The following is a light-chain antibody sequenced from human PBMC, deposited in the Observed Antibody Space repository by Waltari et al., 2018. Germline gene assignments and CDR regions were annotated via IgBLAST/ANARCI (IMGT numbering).Light chain of an antibody. V-gene: IGKV1-12*01. CDR3: QQYTSAPYS. CDR1: QGISSW. J-gene: IGKJ2*03. Sequence: DIQMTQSPSSLSASVGARVTITCRASQGISSWLAWYQQKPGKVPTLLIYKASSLQSGVPSRFSGSGSGTDFTLTISSLQPEDFATYYCQQYTSAPYSFGQGTKVEIK. CDR2: KAS.